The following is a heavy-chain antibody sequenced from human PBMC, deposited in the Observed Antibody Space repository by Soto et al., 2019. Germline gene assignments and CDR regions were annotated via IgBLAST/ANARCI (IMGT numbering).Heavy chain of an antibody. CDR2: IYYSGST. V-gene: IGHV4-59*08. D-gene: IGHD3-16*01. Sequence: QVQLQESGPGLVKPSETLSLTCTVSGGSISSYYWSWIRQPPGKGLEWIGYIYYSGSTNYNPSLRSRVTISVDTSKNQFTLKLSSVTAAEAAVYYCARRYGWAFDIWGQGTMVTVSS. CDR1: GGSISSYY. J-gene: IGHJ3*02. CDR3: ARRYGWAFDI.